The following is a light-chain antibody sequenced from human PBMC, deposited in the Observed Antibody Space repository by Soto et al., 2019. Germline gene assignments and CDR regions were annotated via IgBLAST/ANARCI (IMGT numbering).Light chain of an antibody. CDR1: QSISSRY. V-gene: IGKV3-20*01. J-gene: IGKJ1*01. CDR2: GAS. Sequence: EIVLTQSPGTLSLSPGERATLSCRASQSISSRYLAWYQQTPGQAPRLLVYGASSRATGIPDRFSGSGSGTDFTLTSSSLEPEDCAVSFCQQYGSSRTFGQGTKVEIK. CDR3: QQYGSSRT.